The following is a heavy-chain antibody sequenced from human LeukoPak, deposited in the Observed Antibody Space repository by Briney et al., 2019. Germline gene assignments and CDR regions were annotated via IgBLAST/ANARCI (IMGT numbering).Heavy chain of an antibody. J-gene: IGHJ5*02. CDR2: IYYSGST. V-gene: IGHV4-38-2*02. D-gene: IGHD3-22*01. CDR1: GYSISSGYY. Sequence: SETLSLTCTVSGYSISSGYYWGWIRQPPGKGLEWIGNIYYSGSTYSKTSLESRVTISKDTSRNQFSLKLTSVTAADTAMYYCATAKEYYDESSGYFEHWGQGTLVTVSS. CDR3: ATAKEYYDESSGYFEH.